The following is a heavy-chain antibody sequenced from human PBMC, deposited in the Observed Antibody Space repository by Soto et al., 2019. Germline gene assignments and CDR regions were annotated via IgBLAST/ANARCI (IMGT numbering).Heavy chain of an antibody. CDR2: IGVAGDT. D-gene: IGHD3-10*01. CDR1: RFVFSDHD. Sequence: GGPLRLSCAASRFVFSDHDMRWVRQVPGKGLQWLSEIGVAGDTYYPDSVKGRFTISRENARKTLYLQMASLRVGDTATYYCVRDRYYCSESHFENWGQVTPGTVSS. V-gene: IGHV3-13*01. CDR3: VRDRYYCSESHFEN. J-gene: IGHJ4*02.